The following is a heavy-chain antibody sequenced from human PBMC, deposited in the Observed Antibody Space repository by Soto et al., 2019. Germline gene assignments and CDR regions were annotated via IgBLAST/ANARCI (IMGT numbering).Heavy chain of an antibody. CDR1: GFTFSDYA. D-gene: IGHD3-22*01. CDR3: AKGDSGGFPRYFDY. V-gene: IGHV3-23*01. J-gene: IGHJ4*02. CDR2: IGGGGGYT. Sequence: GGSLRLSCAASGFTFSDYAMSWVRQAPGKGLEWVSAIGGGGGYTYNADSVKGRFTISRDNSKNTVSLQLNSLKVEDTAVYFCAKGDSGGFPRYFDYRRQGTMVTVYS.